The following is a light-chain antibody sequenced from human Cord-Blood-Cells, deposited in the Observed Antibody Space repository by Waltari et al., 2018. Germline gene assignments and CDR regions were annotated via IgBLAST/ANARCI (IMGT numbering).Light chain of an antibody. Sequence: QSVLTQPPSVSGAPGQRVTISCTGSSSNTGAGYDVHWYQQLPGTAPKPLIYGNSNRPSGVPDRFSGSKSGTSASLVITGLQAEDEADYYCQSYDSSLSGWVFGGGTKLTVL. J-gene: IGLJ3*02. CDR3: QSYDSSLSGWV. CDR1: SSNTGAGYD. CDR2: GNS. V-gene: IGLV1-40*01.